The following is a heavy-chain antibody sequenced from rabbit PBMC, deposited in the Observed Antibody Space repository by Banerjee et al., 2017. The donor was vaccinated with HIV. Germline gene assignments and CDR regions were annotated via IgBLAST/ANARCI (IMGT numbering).Heavy chain of an antibody. D-gene: IGHD4-1*01. CDR1: GFSFSSGYW. CDR2: IDAGSSGSI. CDR3: ARDLAGVVGWNFGL. Sequence: LTCTASGFSFSSGYWICWVRQAPGKGLEWIACIDAGSSGSIGYATWAKGRFTISKTSSTTVTLQMTSLTAADTATYFCARDLAGVVGWNFGLWGPGTLVTVS. V-gene: IGHV1S45*01. J-gene: IGHJ4*01.